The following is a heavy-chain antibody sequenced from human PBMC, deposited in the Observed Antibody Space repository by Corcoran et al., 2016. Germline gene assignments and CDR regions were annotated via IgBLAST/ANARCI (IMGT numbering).Heavy chain of an antibody. CDR1: GGTFSSYA. Sequence: QVQLVQSGAEVKKPGSSVKVSCKASGGTFSSYAISWVRQAPGQGLEWMGGIIPIFGTANYAQKFQGRVTITADESTSTAYMELSSLRSEATAVYYCARVQVSSGSYYPGGMDVWGQGTTVTVSS. V-gene: IGHV1-69*01. D-gene: IGHD3-10*01. CDR3: ARVQVSSGSYYPGGMDV. J-gene: IGHJ6*02. CDR2: IIPIFGTA.